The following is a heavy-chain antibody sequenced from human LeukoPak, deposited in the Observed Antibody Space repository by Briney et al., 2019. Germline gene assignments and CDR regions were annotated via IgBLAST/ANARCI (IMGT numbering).Heavy chain of an antibody. Sequence: PGGSLRLSSAASGFTFSSYAMYWVRQAPGRGLEWVSAIPGSGDSTYYADSVKGRFTISRENSKNTLYLQMNSLRAEDTAVYYCAKDVWGGIIVSYFDYWGQGTLVTVSS. CDR2: IPGSGDST. CDR3: AKDVWGGIIVSYFDY. CDR1: GFTFSSYA. D-gene: IGHD3-16*02. J-gene: IGHJ4*02. V-gene: IGHV3-23*01.